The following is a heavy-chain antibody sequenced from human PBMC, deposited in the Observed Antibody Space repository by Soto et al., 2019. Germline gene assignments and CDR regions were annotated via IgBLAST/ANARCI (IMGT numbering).Heavy chain of an antibody. CDR1: GGTFSSYA. J-gene: IGHJ3*02. V-gene: IGHV1-69*13. CDR3: ARHQGDTDAFDI. Sequence: GASVKVSCKASGGTFSSYAISWVRQAPGQGLEWMGGIIPIFGTANYAQKFQGRVTITADESTSTAYLQWSSLKASDTAMYYCARHQGDTDAFDIWGQGTMVTVSS. CDR2: IIPIFGTA. D-gene: IGHD2-21*02.